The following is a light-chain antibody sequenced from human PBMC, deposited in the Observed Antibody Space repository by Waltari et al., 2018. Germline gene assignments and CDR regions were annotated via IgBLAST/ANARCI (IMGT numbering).Light chain of an antibody. CDR3: MQALQTPYS. V-gene: IGKV2-29*02. CDR1: QSLLHSNGNTY. Sequence: DIVMTQTPLSLPVTPGEPASISCRSSQSLLHSNGNTYLYWYLQKPGQPPRLLIYRVSNRFSGVPDRFSGSGSGTDFTLKISRVEAEDVGVYYCMQALQTPYSFGQGTKLEIK. J-gene: IGKJ2*03. CDR2: RVS.